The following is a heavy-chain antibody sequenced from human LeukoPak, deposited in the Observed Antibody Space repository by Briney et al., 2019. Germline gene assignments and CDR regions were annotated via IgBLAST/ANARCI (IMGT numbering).Heavy chain of an antibody. CDR2: TYYRSQWYN. J-gene: IGHJ3*01. CDR1: GDSVSNNNYA. V-gene: IGHV6-1*01. Sequence: SQTLSLTCAISGDSVSNNNYAWNWIRQSPSRGLEWLGRTYYRSQWYNNYARSVMSRISVDPDTSKNQFPLHLSSVTPDDTAIYYCAGGYAFDVWGQGTMVTVSS. CDR3: AGGYAFDV.